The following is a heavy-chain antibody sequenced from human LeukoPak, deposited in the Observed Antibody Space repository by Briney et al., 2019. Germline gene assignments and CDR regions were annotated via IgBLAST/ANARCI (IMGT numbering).Heavy chain of an antibody. Sequence: SETLSLTCTVPGGSISSYYWSWIRQPPGKGLEWIGYIYYSGSTNYNPSLKSRVTISVDTSKNQFSLKLSSVTAADTAVYYCARAPIAAGGTENFDYWGQGTLVTVSS. CDR2: IYYSGST. D-gene: IGHD6-13*01. V-gene: IGHV4-59*01. CDR3: ARAPIAAGGTENFDY. CDR1: GGSISSYY. J-gene: IGHJ4*02.